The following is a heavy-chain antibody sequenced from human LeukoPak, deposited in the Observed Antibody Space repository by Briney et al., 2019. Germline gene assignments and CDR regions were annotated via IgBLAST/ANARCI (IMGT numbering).Heavy chain of an antibody. CDR1: GGSLTNYY. J-gene: IGHJ4*02. Sequence: SETLSLTCTVSGGSLTNYYWSWIRQPPGKGLEWIGYIFYSGSTKYNPSLKSQVTISLDTSKNHFSLRLSSVTPADTAVYYCARDRLTTKYYFDYWGQGTQVTVSS. CDR3: ARDRLTTKYYFDY. D-gene: IGHD1-1*01. CDR2: IFYSGST. V-gene: IGHV4-59*01.